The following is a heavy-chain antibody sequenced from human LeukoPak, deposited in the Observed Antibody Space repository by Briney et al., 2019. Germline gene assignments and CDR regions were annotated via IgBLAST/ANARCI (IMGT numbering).Heavy chain of an antibody. Sequence: ASVKVSCKASGGTFSSYAISWVRQAPGQGLEWMGRIIPILGIANYAQKFQGRVTITADKSTSTAYMELSSLRSEDTAVYYCARDRHSMVYYFDYWGQGTLVTVSS. V-gene: IGHV1-69*04. CDR2: IIPILGIA. CDR1: GGTFSSYA. D-gene: IGHD3-10*01. CDR3: ARDRHSMVYYFDY. J-gene: IGHJ4*02.